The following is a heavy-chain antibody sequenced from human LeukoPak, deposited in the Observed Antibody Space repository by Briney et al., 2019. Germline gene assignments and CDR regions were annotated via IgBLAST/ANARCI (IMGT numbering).Heavy chain of an antibody. CDR1: GYTFTGYY. D-gene: IGHD2-15*01. J-gene: IGHJ5*02. CDR2: INPNSGGT. V-gene: IGHV1-2*06. Sequence: GASVKVSCKASGYTFTGYYMHWVRQAPGQGLEWMARINPNSGGTNYAQKFQGRVTMARDTSISTAYMELSRLRSDDTAVYYCARVRCSGGSCYSGLNWFDPWGQGTLVTVSS. CDR3: ARVRCSGGSCYSGLNWFDP.